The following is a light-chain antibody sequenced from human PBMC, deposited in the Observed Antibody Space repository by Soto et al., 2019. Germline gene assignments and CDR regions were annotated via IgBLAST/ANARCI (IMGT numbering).Light chain of an antibody. CDR1: QGISGR. V-gene: IGKV1-5*01. CDR2: DVS. Sequence: DIQMTQSPSTLSASVGDRVTITCRASQGISGRLAWYQQKPGKAPNLLIYDVSNLESGVPSRFSGTGSGTELTLTINSLQPDDFATYYCQQYNSYSTFGPGTKVEVK. CDR3: QQYNSYST. J-gene: IGKJ1*01.